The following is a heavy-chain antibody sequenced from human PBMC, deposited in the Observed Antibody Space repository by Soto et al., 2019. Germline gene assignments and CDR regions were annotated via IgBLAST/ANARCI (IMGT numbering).Heavy chain of an antibody. D-gene: IGHD3-3*01. J-gene: IGHJ4*02. CDR1: GITFSTYR. CDR3: ARENYDFWSGYYLDY. CDR2: INSDGTVT. Sequence: EVQLVESGGGLVQPGGSLRLSCVVSGITFSTYRMHWVRQAPGKGLVWVSHINSDGTVTHYTDSVRGRFIISRDNAKNAFFLQMNSLRAEDTAVYYCARENYDFWSGYYLDYWGQGTLVTVSS. V-gene: IGHV3-74*01.